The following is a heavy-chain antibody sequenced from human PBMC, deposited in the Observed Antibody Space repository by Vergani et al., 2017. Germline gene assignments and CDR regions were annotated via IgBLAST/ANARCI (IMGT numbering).Heavy chain of an antibody. V-gene: IGHV3-30*02. J-gene: IGHJ4*02. D-gene: IGHD3-16*01. Sequence: QVQLVESGGGVVQRGGSLRLSCATSGFTLSNYDMQGIRQGLGKGLEFVAFIQFDGSNQYYVDSVKGRFTLSRDFSKNTLYLQMNSLRTDDTATYYCAKHFRGWGIDYWGQGTQVIVSS. CDR2: IQFDGSNQ. CDR1: GFTLSNYD. CDR3: AKHFRGWGIDY.